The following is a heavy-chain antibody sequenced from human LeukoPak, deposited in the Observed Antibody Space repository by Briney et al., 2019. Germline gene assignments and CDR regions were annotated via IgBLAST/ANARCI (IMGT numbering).Heavy chain of an antibody. CDR3: ARGVRYFDWLPDYYYYYYMDV. J-gene: IGHJ6*03. D-gene: IGHD3-9*01. V-gene: IGHV1-2*02. CDR2: INPNSGGT. CDR1: GYTFTGYY. Sequence: ASVKVSCKASGYTFTGYYMHWVRQAPGQGLEWMGGINPNSGGTNYAQKFQGRVTMTRDTSISTAYMELSRLRSDDTAVYYCARGVRYFDWLPDYYYYYYMDVWGKGTTVTISS.